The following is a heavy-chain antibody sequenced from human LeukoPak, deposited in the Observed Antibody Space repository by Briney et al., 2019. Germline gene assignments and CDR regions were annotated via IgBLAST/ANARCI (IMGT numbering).Heavy chain of an antibody. V-gene: IGHV4-59*01. CDR1: GGSISSYY. CDR2: IYYTGST. Sequence: SETLSLTCTVSGGSISSYYWTWIRQPPGKGLDWMGYIYYTGSTNYNPSLQSRVTISVDTSKNQFSLNLSSVTAADTAVYYCVRVRGDSSGYYAFDYWGQGTLVTVSS. J-gene: IGHJ4*02. CDR3: VRVRGDSSGYYAFDY. D-gene: IGHD3-22*01.